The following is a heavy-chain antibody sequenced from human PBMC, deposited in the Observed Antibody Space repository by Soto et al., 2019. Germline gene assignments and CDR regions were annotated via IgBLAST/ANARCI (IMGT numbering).Heavy chain of an antibody. Sequence: SVKVSCKASGGTFSSYTISWVRQAPGQGLEWMGRIIPILGIANYAQKFQGRVTITADKSTSTAYMELSSLRSEDTAVYYCARDRDDYGDYYYGMDVWGQGTTVTVSS. CDR3: ARDRDDYGDYYYGMDV. CDR1: GGTFSSYT. CDR2: IIPILGIA. D-gene: IGHD4-17*01. V-gene: IGHV1-69*04. J-gene: IGHJ6*02.